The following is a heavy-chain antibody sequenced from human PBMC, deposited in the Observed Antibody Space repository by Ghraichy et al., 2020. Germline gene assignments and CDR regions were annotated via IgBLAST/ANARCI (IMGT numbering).Heavy chain of an antibody. CDR3: ATGPLGILVRLVAGHGLNWFDP. D-gene: IGHD3-10*01. CDR2: FDPEDGET. Sequence: ASVKVSCKVSGYTLTELSMHWVRQAPGKGLEWMGGFDPEDGETIYAQKFQGRVTMTEDTSTDTAYMELSSLRSEDTAVYYCATGPLGILVRLVAGHGLNWFDPWGQGTLVTVSS. V-gene: IGHV1-24*01. J-gene: IGHJ5*02. CDR1: GYTLTELS.